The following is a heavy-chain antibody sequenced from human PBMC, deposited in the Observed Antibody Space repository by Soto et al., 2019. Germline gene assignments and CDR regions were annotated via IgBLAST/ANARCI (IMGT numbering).Heavy chain of an antibody. Sequence: PSETLSLTCTVSGGSISSGGYYWSWIRQHPGKGLEWIGYIYYSGSTYYNPFLKSRVTISIDTSKNQFSLKLSSVTAADTAVYYCARELSGFNWFDPWGQGTLVTV. CDR1: GGSISSGGYY. CDR2: IYYSGST. CDR3: ARELSGFNWFDP. J-gene: IGHJ5*02. V-gene: IGHV4-31*03. D-gene: IGHD3-22*01.